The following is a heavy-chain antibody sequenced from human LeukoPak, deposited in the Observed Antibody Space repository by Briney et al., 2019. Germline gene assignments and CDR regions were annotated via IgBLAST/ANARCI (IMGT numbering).Heavy chain of an antibody. J-gene: IGHJ5*02. D-gene: IGHD3-22*01. Sequence: SETLSLTCSVSGGSINSYSWSWIRQPAGKGLEWIGRIYTSGSTNYNPSLKSRVTMSVDTSKNQFSLKLSSVTAADTAVYYCAREATTYYYDSSGYYYPWGQGTLVTVSS. CDR2: IYTSGST. V-gene: IGHV4-4*07. CDR1: GGSINSYS. CDR3: AREATTYYYDSSGYYYP.